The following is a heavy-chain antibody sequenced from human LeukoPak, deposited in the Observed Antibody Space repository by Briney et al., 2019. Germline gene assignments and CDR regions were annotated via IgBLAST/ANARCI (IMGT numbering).Heavy chain of an antibody. Sequence: GGSLRLSCTASGFIFSNHGMNWVRQAPGKGLEWISYISSTGSDIYYLASVKGRFTISRDNAKTSLYLQMNSLRAEDTSIYYCARRGPYFDYWGQGILVTVSS. V-gene: IGHV3-21*05. J-gene: IGHJ4*02. D-gene: IGHD3-10*01. CDR1: GFIFSNHG. CDR3: ARRGPYFDY. CDR2: ISSTGSDI.